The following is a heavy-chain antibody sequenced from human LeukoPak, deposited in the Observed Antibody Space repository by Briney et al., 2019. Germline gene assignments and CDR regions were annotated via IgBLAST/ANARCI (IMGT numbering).Heavy chain of an antibody. J-gene: IGHJ4*02. Sequence: SETLSLTCTVSGGSISSSSYYWGWLHPPPGKGLEWIGSSYYSGNTYYNPSLKSRVTISVDTSKNQFSLKLSSVTAADTAVYYCARPMTTDANYDYWGQGTLVTVSS. CDR2: SYYSGNT. CDR3: ARPMTTDANYDY. CDR1: GGSISSSSYY. D-gene: IGHD4-11*01. V-gene: IGHV4-39*01.